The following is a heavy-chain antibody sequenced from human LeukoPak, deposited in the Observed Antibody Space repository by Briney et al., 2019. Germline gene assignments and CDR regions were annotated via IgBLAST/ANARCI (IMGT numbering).Heavy chain of an antibody. CDR1: GGTFSSYA. V-gene: IGHV1-69*13. D-gene: IGHD3-22*01. J-gene: IGHJ5*02. CDR2: IIPIFGTA. CDR3: AREMEPGIKYYYDSSGYYYS. Sequence: SVKVSCTASGGTFSSYAISWVRQAPGQGLEWMGGIIPIFGTANYAQKFQGRVTITADESTSTAYMELSSLRSEDTAVYYCAREMEPGIKYYYDSSGYYYSWGQGTLVTVSS.